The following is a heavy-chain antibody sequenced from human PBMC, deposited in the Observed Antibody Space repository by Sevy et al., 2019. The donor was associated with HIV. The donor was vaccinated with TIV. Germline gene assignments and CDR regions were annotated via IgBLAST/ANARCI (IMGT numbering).Heavy chain of an antibody. J-gene: IGHJ1*01. V-gene: IGHV3-30-3*01. CDR2: ISFDATNK. Sequence: GGSLRLSCAASGFTFNRYSMHWVRQAPGKGLEWVATISFDATNKHYPDSVKGRFTISRDNCKNSLFLQMDSLRPEDTAVYYCALERLSSDVAEYFQNWGQGTLVTVSS. D-gene: IGHD1-1*01. CDR3: ALERLSSDVAEYFQN. CDR1: GFTFNRYS.